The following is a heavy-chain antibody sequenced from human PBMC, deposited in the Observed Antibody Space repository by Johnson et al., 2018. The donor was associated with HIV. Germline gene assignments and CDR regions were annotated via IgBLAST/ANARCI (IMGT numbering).Heavy chain of an antibody. CDR2: IGTAGDT. CDR3: AKDWELRQAFDI. CDR1: GFTFSSYD. Sequence: QLVESGGGLVQPGGSLRLSCAASGFTFSSYDMHWVRQATGKGLEWVSAIGTAGDTYYPGSVKGRFTISRDNSKNTLYLQMNSLRAEDTAVYYCAKDWELRQAFDIWGQGTMVTVSS. D-gene: IGHD1-26*01. V-gene: IGHV3-13*01. J-gene: IGHJ3*02.